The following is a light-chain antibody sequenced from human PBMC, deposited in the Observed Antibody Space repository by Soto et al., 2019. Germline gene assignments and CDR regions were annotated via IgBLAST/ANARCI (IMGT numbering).Light chain of an antibody. CDR3: FLYAGSNYV. CDR2: EVS. V-gene: IGLV2-8*01. J-gene: IGLJ1*01. CDR1: SSDVGGYNY. Sequence: TQPPSASGIPGQAVTIPCAGTSSDVGGYNYVSWYQQRPGKAPKLIIYEVSKRPSGVPDRFSGSKSGNTASLTVSGLQAEDEADYYCFLYAGSNYVIGTGTKVTVL.